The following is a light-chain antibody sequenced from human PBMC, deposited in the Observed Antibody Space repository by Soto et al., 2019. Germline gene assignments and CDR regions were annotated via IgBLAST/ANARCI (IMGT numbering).Light chain of an antibody. CDR3: QQYNDYLWT. CDR1: QSISSW. V-gene: IGKV1-5*03. J-gene: IGKJ1*01. CDR2: KAS. Sequence: DIQMTQSPSTLSATAGDRVTITCRASQSISSWLAWYQHKPGKAPKLLIYKASTLESGVPSRFSGGGIGTEFTLTISSLQPDDFASYYCQQYNDYLWTFGQGTKVDIK.